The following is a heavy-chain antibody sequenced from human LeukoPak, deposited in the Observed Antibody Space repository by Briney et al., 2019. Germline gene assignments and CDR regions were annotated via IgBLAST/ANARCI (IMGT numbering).Heavy chain of an antibody. CDR1: GFTFSSYW. D-gene: IGHD6-13*01. J-gene: IGHJ4*02. V-gene: IGHV3-74*01. CDR3: ARVVSTSED. Sequence: GGSPRLSCAASGFTFSSYWMHWVRQAPGKGLVWVSRINGDGSNTSYADSVKGRFMISRDNAKNTLYLQMNSLRAEDTAVYYCARVVSTSEDWGQGTLVTVSS. CDR2: INGDGSNT.